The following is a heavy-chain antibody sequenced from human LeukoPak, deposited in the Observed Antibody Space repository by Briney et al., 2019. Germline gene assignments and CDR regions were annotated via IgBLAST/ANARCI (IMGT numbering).Heavy chain of an antibody. V-gene: IGHV3-30-3*01. CDR1: GFTFSSYA. CDR3: ARARTTYYDFWSGYGEPVHWFDP. CDR2: ISYDGSNK. J-gene: IGHJ5*02. Sequence: PGRSLRLSCAASGFTFSSYAMHWVRQAPGKGLEWVAVISYDGSNKYYADSVKGRFTISRDNSKNTLYLQMNSLRAEDTAVYYCARARTTYYDFWSGYGEPVHWFDPWGQGTLVTVSS. D-gene: IGHD3-3*01.